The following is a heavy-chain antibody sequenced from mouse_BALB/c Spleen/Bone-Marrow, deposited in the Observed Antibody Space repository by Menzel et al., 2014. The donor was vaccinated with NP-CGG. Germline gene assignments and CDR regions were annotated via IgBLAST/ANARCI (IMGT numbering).Heavy chain of an antibody. CDR3: AILPILYGHYWAVDY. CDR1: GYTFTSYW. V-gene: IGHV1S41*01. Sequence: DLVKPGASVKLSCKASGYTFTSYWINWVKQRPGQGLEWIGRIAPGSGNTYYNGMFQGKATLTADTSSNTAYNKLSSLSSEDFAVYFCAILPILYGHYWAVDYWGQRTSVTVSS. J-gene: IGHJ4*01. D-gene: IGHD2-1*01. CDR2: IAPGSGNT.